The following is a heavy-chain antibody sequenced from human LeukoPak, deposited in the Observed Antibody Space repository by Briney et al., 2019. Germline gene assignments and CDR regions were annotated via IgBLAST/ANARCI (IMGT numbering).Heavy chain of an antibody. CDR2: INYGGST. D-gene: IGHD5-18*01. Sequence: SETLSLTCSVSGGSLSDDYWSWIRQPPGKALDWMGYINYGGSTNYNPSLKSRVTMSVDTSKNQFSLNLNSVSAADTAVYYCARRRPAPMVNLEEDVQYYMDVWGSGTRVTVSS. V-gene: IGHV4-59*08. J-gene: IGHJ6*03. CDR3: ARRRPAPMVNLEEDVQYYMDV. CDR1: GGSLSDDY.